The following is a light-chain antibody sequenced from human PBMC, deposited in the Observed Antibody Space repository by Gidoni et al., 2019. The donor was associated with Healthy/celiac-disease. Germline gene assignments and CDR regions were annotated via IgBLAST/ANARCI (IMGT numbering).Light chain of an antibody. V-gene: IGKV1-27*01. CDR1: QGISNY. J-gene: IGKJ1*01. CDR3: QKYNSAPWT. Sequence: DIQMTQSPSSLSASVGDRVTITCRASQGISNYLAWYQQNQGKVPKLLIYAASTLQSGVPSLFGGSGSGTDFTLTISSLQPEDVATYYCQKYNSAPWTFGQGTKVEIK. CDR2: AAS.